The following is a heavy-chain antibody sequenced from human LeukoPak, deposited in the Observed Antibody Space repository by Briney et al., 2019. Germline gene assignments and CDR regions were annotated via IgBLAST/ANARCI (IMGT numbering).Heavy chain of an antibody. CDR2: IYLYGTT. CDR1: IGSISSSKW. J-gene: IGHJ4*02. CDR3: ARLSSWYGYVFDY. D-gene: IGHD6-13*01. V-gene: IGHV4-4*02. Sequence: SETLSLTCSVSIGSISSSKWWSWVRQSPVKGLEWIGEIYLYGTTNYNPSFTSRVTMSVDRSRNQFSLKLSSVTAADTAVYHCARLSSWYGYVFDYWGQGTLVTVSS.